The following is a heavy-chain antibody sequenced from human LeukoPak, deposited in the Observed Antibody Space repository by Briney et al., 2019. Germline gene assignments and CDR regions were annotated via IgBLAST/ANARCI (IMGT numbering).Heavy chain of an antibody. V-gene: IGHV1-69*13. D-gene: IGHD1-1*01. CDR3: ARTLHNCDAFDI. J-gene: IGHJ3*02. CDR2: IIPIFGTA. Sequence: SVKVSCQASGGTFSSYAISWVRQAPGQGLEWMGGIIPIFGTANYAQKFQGRVTITADESTSTAYMELSSLRSEDTAVYYCARTLHNCDAFDIWGQGTMVTVSS. CDR1: GGTFSSYA.